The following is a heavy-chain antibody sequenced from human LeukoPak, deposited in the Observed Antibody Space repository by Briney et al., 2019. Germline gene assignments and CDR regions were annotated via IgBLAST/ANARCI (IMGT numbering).Heavy chain of an antibody. Sequence: QPGGSLRLSCAASGFSFRSHGMSWVRQAPGKGLEWVSGISPRGDITYYKESVRGRFTISRDDFKNMVSLQLNSLRAEDTAMYYCAKDDDWGRFNHWGQGTLVTVSS. J-gene: IGHJ1*01. D-gene: IGHD3-16*01. CDR1: GFSFRSHG. V-gene: IGHV3-23*01. CDR2: ISPRGDIT. CDR3: AKDDDWGRFNH.